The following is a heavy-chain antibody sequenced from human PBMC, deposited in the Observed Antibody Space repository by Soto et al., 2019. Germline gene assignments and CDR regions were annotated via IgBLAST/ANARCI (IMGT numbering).Heavy chain of an antibody. J-gene: IGHJ5*01. V-gene: IGHV4-30-4*01. D-gene: IGHD4-17*01. Sequence: QVQLQESGPGLVKPSQTLSLTCTVSGGSISSSPYYWSWIRQPPGKGLEWIGYISYSGDTHYNPSLKGRIFISMATSTNQFALKVSSATAAEPAAYYCPRVPYGDYAWFDSGGQGTLVIVSS. CDR2: ISYSGDT. CDR3: PRVPYGDYAWFDS. CDR1: GGSISSSPYY.